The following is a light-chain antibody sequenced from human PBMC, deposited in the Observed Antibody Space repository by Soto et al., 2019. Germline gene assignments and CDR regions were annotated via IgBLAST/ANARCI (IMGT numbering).Light chain of an antibody. CDR2: ENS. J-gene: IGKJ2*01. V-gene: IGKV1-5*01. CDR1: QSISGR. CDR3: QQYTSYPVT. Sequence: DIQMTQSPSTLSASVGDRVTITCRASQSISGRLAWYQQKPGKAPNLLMYENSSLESGVPSRFSGSGSGTEFSLTISSLRPDDFATFDCQQYTSYPVTFGQGTRLEI.